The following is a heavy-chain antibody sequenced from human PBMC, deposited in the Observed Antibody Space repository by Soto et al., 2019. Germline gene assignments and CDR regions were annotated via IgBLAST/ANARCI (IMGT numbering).Heavy chain of an antibody. V-gene: IGHV3-30-3*01. D-gene: IGHD3-22*01. CDR1: GFTFSTYA. CDR3: VLGYDSSSYPWYFDY. J-gene: IGHJ4*02. Sequence: PGGSLRLSCAASGFTFSTYAMHWVRQAPGKGLEWVAVISYDGINKYYADSVKGRFTISRDNSKNTLYLQMNSLRAEDTAVYYCVLGYDSSSYPWYFDYWGQGTLVTVSS. CDR2: ISYDGINK.